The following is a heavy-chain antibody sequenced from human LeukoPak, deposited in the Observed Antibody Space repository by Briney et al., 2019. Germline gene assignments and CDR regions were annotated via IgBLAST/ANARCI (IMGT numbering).Heavy chain of an antibody. Sequence: SETLSLTCTVSGGSIGSYYWSWIRQPPGKGLEWIGYIYYSGSTNYNPSLKSRVTISVDTSKNQFSLKLSSVTAADTAVYYCARDGSGWYYFDYWGQGTLVTVSS. D-gene: IGHD6-19*01. CDR3: ARDGSGWYYFDY. J-gene: IGHJ4*02. CDR2: IYYSGST. V-gene: IGHV4-59*01. CDR1: GGSIGSYY.